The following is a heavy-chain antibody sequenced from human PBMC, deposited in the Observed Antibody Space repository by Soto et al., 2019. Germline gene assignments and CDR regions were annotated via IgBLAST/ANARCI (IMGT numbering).Heavy chain of an antibody. V-gene: IGHV4-39*02. D-gene: IGHD2-15*01. Sequence: PSETLSLTCTVSGGSINSNNYYWAWIRQPPGKGLAWLASVYYDGSTYYNPSLKSRVSISVDTSKNHFSLKLSSVTAADTAVYYCAKVVVAATRHTDFDSWGQGXLVTVYS. CDR1: GGSINSNNYY. CDR3: AKVVVAATRHTDFDS. CDR2: VYYDGST. J-gene: IGHJ4*02.